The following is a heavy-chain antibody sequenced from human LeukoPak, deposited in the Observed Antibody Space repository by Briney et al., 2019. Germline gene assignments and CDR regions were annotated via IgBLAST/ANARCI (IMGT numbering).Heavy chain of an antibody. CDR2: ITGSGGTT. D-gene: IGHD1-14*01. Sequence: GGSLRLSCAASGFTFSNYAMNWVRQAPGKGLEWVSAITGSGGTTYYADSVRGRFTISRDNSKNTLYLQMDSLRAEDTALYYCAKDFVRYNIQFDYWGQGALVTVSS. V-gene: IGHV3-23*01. CDR3: AKDFVRYNIQFDY. CDR1: GFTFSNYA. J-gene: IGHJ4*02.